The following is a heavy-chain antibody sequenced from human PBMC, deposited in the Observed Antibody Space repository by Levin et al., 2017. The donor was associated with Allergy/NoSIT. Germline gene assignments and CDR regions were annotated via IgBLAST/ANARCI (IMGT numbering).Heavy chain of an antibody. V-gene: IGHV1-2*02. D-gene: IGHD2-8*02. CDR3: ARDKSYRDTGGSYDS. CDR2: INPNSGGT. Sequence: ASVKVSCKASGYSFSDYYIHWVRQAPGQGLEWMGRINPNSGGTNYAQTFQGRVTMTRDTSTCSAYMELSRLTSDETAVYYCARDKSYRDTGGSYDSWGQGTLVTVSS. J-gene: IGHJ5*01. CDR1: GYSFSDYY.